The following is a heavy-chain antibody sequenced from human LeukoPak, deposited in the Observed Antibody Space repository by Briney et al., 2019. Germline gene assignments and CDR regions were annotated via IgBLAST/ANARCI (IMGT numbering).Heavy chain of an antibody. CDR1: GGSISSGAYY. Sequence: SETLSLTCTVSGGSISSGAYYWNWIRQPPGKGLEWIGYISQSGSTYYNPSLKSRVTISVDRSKNQFSVNLSSVTAADTAVYYCARDNYVKAAAGPSHAFDIWGQGTMVAVSS. V-gene: IGHV4-30-2*01. CDR3: ARDNYVKAAAGPSHAFDI. CDR2: ISQSGST. D-gene: IGHD6-13*01. J-gene: IGHJ3*02.